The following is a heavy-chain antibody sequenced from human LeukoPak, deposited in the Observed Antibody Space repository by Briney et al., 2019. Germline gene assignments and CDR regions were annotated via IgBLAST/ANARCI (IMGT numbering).Heavy chain of an antibody. CDR3: ARVSASSNAPFDC. V-gene: IGHV3-74*01. CDR1: GFTFSSYW. J-gene: IGHJ4*02. D-gene: IGHD5/OR15-5a*01. Sequence: GGSLRLSCAASGFTFSSYWMHWVRQAPGKGLVWVSSINSDGGTTYYADSVRGRFTISRDNAKSTLYLQMNSLGAEDTAVYYCARVSASSNAPFDCWGQGTLVTVSS. CDR2: INSDGGTT.